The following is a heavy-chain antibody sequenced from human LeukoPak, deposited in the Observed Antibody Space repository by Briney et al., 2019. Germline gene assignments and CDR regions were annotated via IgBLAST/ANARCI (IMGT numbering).Heavy chain of an antibody. V-gene: IGHV4-34*01. CDR2: INHSGST. CDR3: ARGRGDILTGYPWPPGGY. J-gene: IGHJ4*02. Sequence: GSLRLSCVESGFTFSSYGMHWVRQPPGKGLEWIGEINHSGSTNYNPSLKSRVTISVDTSKNQFSLKLSSVTAADTAVYYCARGRGDILTGYPWPPGGYWGQGTLVTVSS. CDR1: GFTFSSYG. D-gene: IGHD3-9*01.